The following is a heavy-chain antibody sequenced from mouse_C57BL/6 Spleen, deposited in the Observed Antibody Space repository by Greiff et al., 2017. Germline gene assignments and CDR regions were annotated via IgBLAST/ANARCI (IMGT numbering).Heavy chain of an antibody. CDR2: IDPSDSYT. Sequence: VQLQQPGAELVKPGASVKLSCKASGYTFTSYWMQWVKQRPGQGLEWIGEIDPSDSYTNYNQKFKGKATLTVDTSSSTAYMQLSSLTSAASAVYYCAREGGAYWGQGTLVTVSA. J-gene: IGHJ3*01. CDR1: GYTFTSYW. CDR3: AREGGAY. V-gene: IGHV1-50*01.